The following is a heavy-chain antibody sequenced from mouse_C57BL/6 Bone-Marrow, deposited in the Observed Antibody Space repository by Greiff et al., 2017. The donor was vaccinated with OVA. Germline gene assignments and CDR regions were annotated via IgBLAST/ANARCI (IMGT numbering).Heavy chain of an antibody. J-gene: IGHJ2*01. Sequence: QVQLKQPGAELVRPGSSVKLSCKASGYTFTSYWMGWVKQRPGQGLEWIGNLYPSDSETNYNQKFKDKATLTVDKSSSTAYMQLSSLTSEDSAVYYSARSDYGSRCGSFGYWGQGATLTVSS. D-gene: IGHD1-1*01. CDR2: LYPSDSET. V-gene: IGHV1-61*01. CDR1: GYTFTSYW. CDR3: ARSDYGSRCGSFGY.